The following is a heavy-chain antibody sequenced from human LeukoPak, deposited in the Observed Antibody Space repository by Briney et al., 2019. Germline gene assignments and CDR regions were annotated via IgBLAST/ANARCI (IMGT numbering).Heavy chain of an antibody. J-gene: IGHJ6*03. V-gene: IGHV1-18*01. CDR1: GYIFRNFG. D-gene: IGHD1-26*01. CDR3: ARLYPHRLEATSNYYYAYMDF. CDR2: ITGYNGDT. Sequence: SVTVSCKASGYIFRNFGIIWVRQAPGQGLEWMGWITGYNGDTNYAQKLQGRVPLTTDTYTSTAYMDLRSLRSDDTAVYYSARLYPHRLEATSNYYYAYMDFWGKGTTVTVSS.